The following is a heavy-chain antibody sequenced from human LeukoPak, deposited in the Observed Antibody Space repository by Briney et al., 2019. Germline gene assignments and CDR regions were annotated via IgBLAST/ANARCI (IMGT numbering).Heavy chain of an antibody. CDR2: ISAYNGNT. J-gene: IGHJ4*02. Sequence: GASVKISCKASGYSFRSYWIGWVRQAPGQGLEWMGWISAYNGNTKYAQKFQGRVTMTTDTSTSTAYMELRSLRSDDTAVYYCARGSPPRRNYDSSGYYSYYFDYWGQGTLVTVSS. D-gene: IGHD3-22*01. CDR3: ARGSPPRRNYDSSGYYSYYFDY. V-gene: IGHV1-18*04. CDR1: GYSFRSYW.